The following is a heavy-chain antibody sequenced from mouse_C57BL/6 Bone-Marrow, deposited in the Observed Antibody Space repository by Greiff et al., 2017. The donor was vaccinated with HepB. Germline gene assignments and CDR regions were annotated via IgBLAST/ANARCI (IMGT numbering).Heavy chain of an antibody. J-gene: IGHJ3*01. CDR1: GFTFSDYG. CDR2: ISSGSSTI. D-gene: IGHD1-1*01. CDR3: ARPYYYGSSYGFAY. Sequence: EVKLVESGGGLVKPGGSLKLSCAASGFTFSDYGMHWVRQAPEKGLEWVAYISSGSSTIYYADTVKGRFTISRDNAKNTVFLQMTSLRSEDTAMYYCARPYYYGSSYGFAYWGQGTLVTVSA. V-gene: IGHV5-17*01.